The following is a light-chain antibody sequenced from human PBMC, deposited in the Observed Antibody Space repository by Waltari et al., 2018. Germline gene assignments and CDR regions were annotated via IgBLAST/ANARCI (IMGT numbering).Light chain of an antibody. J-gene: IGLJ3*02. CDR3: ATWDTSLIAGV. CDR2: DNS. Sequence: QSVLTQPPSVSAAPGQKVTISCSGTRSNIGGNYVSWYQQIPGSAPKLHIYDNSQRPSGVPDRFSGSKSDSSATLAITGLQTGAEAVYYCATWDTSLIAGVFGGGTTLTVL. V-gene: IGLV1-51*01. CDR1: RSNIGGNY.